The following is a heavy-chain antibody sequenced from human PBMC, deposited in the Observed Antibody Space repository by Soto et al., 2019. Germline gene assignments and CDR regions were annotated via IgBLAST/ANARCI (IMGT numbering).Heavy chain of an antibody. CDR3: ARSDYGDDPGY. CDR1: GFPFYVYD. Sequence: GGSLRLSCATSGFPFYVYDMTWVRQAPGKGLEWDSTITGHGNFLYYADAVRGRFTISRDNPKTSLSLEMNNLRAEDTAVYYCARSDYGDDPGYWGTGTLVTVAS. D-gene: IGHD4-17*01. V-gene: IGHV3-21*01. CDR2: ITGHGNFL. J-gene: IGHJ4*02.